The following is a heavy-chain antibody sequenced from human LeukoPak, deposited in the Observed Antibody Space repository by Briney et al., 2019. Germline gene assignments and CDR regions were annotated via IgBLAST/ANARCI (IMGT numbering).Heavy chain of an antibody. V-gene: IGHV3-30*02. Sequence: GGSLRLSCAASGFTFSSYGMHCVREAPGKGLEWVAFIRHDESVRYYADSVKGRFTISRDNSKNPLSLQMNSLRPEDTAVYYCAKGPSQGATWLGDYWGQGILVTVSS. J-gene: IGHJ4*02. D-gene: IGHD6-19*01. CDR3: AKGPSQGATWLGDY. CDR2: IRHDESVR. CDR1: GFTFSSYG.